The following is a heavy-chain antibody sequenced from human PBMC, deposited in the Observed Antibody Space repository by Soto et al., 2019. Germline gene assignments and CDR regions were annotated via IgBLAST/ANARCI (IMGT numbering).Heavy chain of an antibody. CDR3: ARDMVTIFGVVIKD. Sequence: QVQLVQSGAEVKKPGASVKVSCKASGYTFTNYGITWVRQAPGXGLEWMGWINSYNGNTHYAQKLQGRVTMTTDTSTSTAYMELRSLRSDDTAVYYCARDMVTIFGVVIKDWGQGTLVTVSS. CDR1: GYTFTNYG. V-gene: IGHV1-18*01. CDR2: INSYNGNT. D-gene: IGHD3-3*01. J-gene: IGHJ4*02.